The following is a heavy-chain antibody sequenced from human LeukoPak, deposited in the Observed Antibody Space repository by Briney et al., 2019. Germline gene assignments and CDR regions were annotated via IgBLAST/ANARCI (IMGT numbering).Heavy chain of an antibody. J-gene: IGHJ5*02. CDR3: AKGFYYDSSGYYYPHWFDP. D-gene: IGHD3-22*01. Sequence: GGSLRLSCEASGFTFSSYAMSWVRQAPGKGLEWVSAISGSGGSTYYADSVKGRFTISRDNSKNTLYLQMNSLRAEDTAVYYYAKGFYYDSSGYYYPHWFDPWGQGTLVTVSS. CDR1: GFTFSSYA. CDR2: ISGSGGST. V-gene: IGHV3-23*01.